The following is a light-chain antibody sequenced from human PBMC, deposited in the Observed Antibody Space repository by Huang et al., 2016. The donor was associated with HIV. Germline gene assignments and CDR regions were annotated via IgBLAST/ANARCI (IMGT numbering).Light chain of an antibody. Sequence: LSCRASQSVSSSYLAWYQQKPGQAPRLLIYGASSRATDIPDRFSGSGSGTDFTLTISRLEPEDFAVYYCQQYGSSPETFGQGTKVEIK. CDR3: QQYGSSPET. V-gene: IGKV3-20*01. CDR1: QSVSSSY. J-gene: IGKJ1*01. CDR2: GAS.